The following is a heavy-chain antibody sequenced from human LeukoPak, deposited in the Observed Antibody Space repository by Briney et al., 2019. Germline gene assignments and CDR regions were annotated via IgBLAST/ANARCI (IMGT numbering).Heavy chain of an antibody. CDR2: INPSSGGT. CDR3: ARAVLRFLEWLFPLGY. V-gene: IGHV1-2*02. CDR1: GYTFTGYY. D-gene: IGHD3-3*01. J-gene: IGHJ4*02. Sequence: GASVKVSCKASGYTFTGYYMHWVRQAPGQGLEWMGWINPSSGGTNYAQKFQGRVTMTRDTSISTAYMELSRLRSDDTAVYYCARAVLRFLEWLFPLGYWGQGTLVTVSS.